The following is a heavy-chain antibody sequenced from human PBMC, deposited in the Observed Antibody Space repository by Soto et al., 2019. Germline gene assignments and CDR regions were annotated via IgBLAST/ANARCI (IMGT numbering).Heavy chain of an antibody. CDR1: GFTFSSYT. V-gene: IGHV3-48*01. D-gene: IGHD3-3*01. Sequence: HPGGSLRLSCAASGFTFSSYTMNWVRQAPGKGLEWVSYISSSGSPIYYADSVKGRFTISRDNAKNSLYLQMNSLRAEDTAVYYCARDADFWSGYPAYFDYWGQGTLVTVSS. CDR2: ISSSGSPI. CDR3: ARDADFWSGYPAYFDY. J-gene: IGHJ4*02.